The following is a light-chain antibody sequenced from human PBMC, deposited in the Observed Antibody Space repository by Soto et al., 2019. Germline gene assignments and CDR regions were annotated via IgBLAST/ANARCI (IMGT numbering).Light chain of an antibody. CDR3: QQGNSFPWT. V-gene: IGKV1-12*01. Sequence: DLQLTQSPSSVSASVGDRVTIACRASQGFNSFLAWYQQKPGKAPKLLIYAASSLQSGVPSRFSGSGSGTEFTLTISSLQPEDFATYYCQQGNSFPWTFGQGTKVEIK. CDR2: AAS. J-gene: IGKJ1*01. CDR1: QGFNSF.